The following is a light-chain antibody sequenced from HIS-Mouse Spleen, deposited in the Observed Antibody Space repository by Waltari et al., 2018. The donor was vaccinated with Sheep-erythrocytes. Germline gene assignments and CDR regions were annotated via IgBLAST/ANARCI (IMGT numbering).Light chain of an antibody. CDR3: QQYYSFPLT. CDR1: PGISRY. J-gene: IGKJ4*01. Sequence: AIWMTRSPSLRSAAAGGGVTVSGRVRPGISRYLAWYQQQPGQAPELRTYAASTLQSGVPSRFSGSGPGTDLTLTIRCLQSEDFASYYCQQYYSFPLTFGGGTTVEIK. CDR2: AAS. V-gene: IGKV1D-8*02.